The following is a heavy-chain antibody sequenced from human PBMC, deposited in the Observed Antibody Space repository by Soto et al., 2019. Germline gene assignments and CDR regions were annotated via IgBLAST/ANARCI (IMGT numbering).Heavy chain of an antibody. CDR2: FIPMSGTP. Sequence: QVQLVQSGSEVKRPGSSVKVSCKASGGDFRNYALTWVRQAPGQGLEWMGGFIPMSGTPKYAQKFQGRVTITADTSTTTAYMELTSLRYDVTAVYYCASSYGTSWYGDYWGQGTLVTVS. D-gene: IGHD6-13*01. J-gene: IGHJ4*02. CDR3: ASSYGTSWYGDY. CDR1: GGDFRNYA. V-gene: IGHV1-69*06.